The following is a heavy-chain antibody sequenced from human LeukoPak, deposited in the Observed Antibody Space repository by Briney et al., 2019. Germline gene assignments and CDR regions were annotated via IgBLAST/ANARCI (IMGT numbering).Heavy chain of an antibody. V-gene: IGHV4-59*12. CDR1: GDSISSYY. CDR2: IYYSGST. Sequence: SETLSLTCSVSGDSISSYYWSWIRQPPGKGLEWIGYIYYSGSTNYNPSLKSRVTISLDTSKNQFSLKLSSVTAADTAVYYCARESGYSSGPRNYWGQGTLVTVSS. CDR3: ARESGYSSGPRNY. D-gene: IGHD6-19*01. J-gene: IGHJ4*02.